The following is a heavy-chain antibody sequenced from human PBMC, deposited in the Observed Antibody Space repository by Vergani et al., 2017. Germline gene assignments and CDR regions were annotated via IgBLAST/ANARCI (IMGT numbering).Heavy chain of an antibody. CDR1: GFTFNQYG. D-gene: IGHD1-14*01. CDR3: ARDLRLLYNRFDP. J-gene: IGHJ5*02. Sequence: QVQLVESGGGVVHPGRSLRLSCAPSGFTFNQYGMHWVRQAPGKGLEWVAVTWYDVNNKQYADSVKGRFTISRDNSKSTMYLQMNSLRAEDTGVYYCARDLRLLYNRFDPWGQGTLVTVSS. V-gene: IGHV3-33*01. CDR2: TWYDVNNK.